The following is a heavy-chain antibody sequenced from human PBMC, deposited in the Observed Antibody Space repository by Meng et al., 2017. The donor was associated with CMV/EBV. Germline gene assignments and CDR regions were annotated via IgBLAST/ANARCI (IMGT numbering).Heavy chain of an antibody. V-gene: IGHV4-34*01. D-gene: IGHD1-26*01. CDR2: INDSGST. CDR1: GGAFSNYY. CDR3: ARRHSGSYYFDP. Sequence: SETLSLACTVYGGAFSNYYWSWIRQSPGKGLEWIGEINDSGSTNYNPSLKSRVTISVDTSKNQFSLKLSSVTAADTAVYYCARRHSGSYYFDPWGQGTLVTVSS. J-gene: IGHJ5*02.